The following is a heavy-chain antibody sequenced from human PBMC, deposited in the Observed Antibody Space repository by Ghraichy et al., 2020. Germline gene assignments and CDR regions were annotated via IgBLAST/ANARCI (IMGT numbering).Heavy chain of an antibody. Sequence: GGSLRLSCAASGFTFDDYAMHWVRQVPGKGLEWVAGISWNSGRTTYEDSVRGRFTISRDNAKNSLHLQMNSLRAEDTAIYYCARDSQTTLTRLDYWGQGTVVTVSS. CDR1: GFTFDDYA. J-gene: IGHJ4*02. CDR2: ISWNSGRT. V-gene: IGHV3-9*01. CDR3: ARDSQTTLTRLDY. D-gene: IGHD4-11*01.